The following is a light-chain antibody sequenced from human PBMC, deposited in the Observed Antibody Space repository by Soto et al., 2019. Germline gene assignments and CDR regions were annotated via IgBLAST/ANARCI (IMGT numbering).Light chain of an antibody. J-gene: IGKJ1*01. Sequence: EIVMTQSPATVSLSPGGRATLSFMASQSFGNSLAWYQQKPGQAPRLLIYGASTRATGIPARFSGSGSGTEFTLTISSLQPEDFAVYYCQQYYNWPRTFGQGTKVDIK. CDR3: QQYYNWPRT. V-gene: IGKV3-15*01. CDR1: QSFGNS. CDR2: GAS.